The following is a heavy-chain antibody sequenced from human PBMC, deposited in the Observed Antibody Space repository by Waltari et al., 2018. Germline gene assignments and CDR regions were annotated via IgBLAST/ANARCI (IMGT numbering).Heavy chain of an antibody. CDR2: IKQDGSEK. J-gene: IGHJ4*02. V-gene: IGHV3-7*01. CDR3: ARALWDSSGYYDPFDY. CDR1: GFTFSSYW. D-gene: IGHD3-22*01. Sequence: EVQLVESGGGLVQHGGSLRLSCAASGFTFSSYWMSWVRQAPGKGLEWVANIKQDGSEKYYVDSVKGRFTISRDNAKNSLYLQMNSMRAEDTAVYYCARALWDSSGYYDPFDYWGQGTLVTVSS.